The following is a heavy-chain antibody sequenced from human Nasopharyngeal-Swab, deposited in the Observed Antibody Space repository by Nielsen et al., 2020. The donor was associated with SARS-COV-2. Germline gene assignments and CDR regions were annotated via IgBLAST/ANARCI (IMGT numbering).Heavy chain of an antibody. Sequence: GSLRLSCTVSGDSIAYSTFYWGWIQQPPGKGLEWIGNIYYNGNTYQNPSLKSRLTISVDKSKNQFSLQLSSVTAADTAVYYCVRSSSWYYFDYWAQGTQVTVSS. CDR3: VRSSSWYYFDY. V-gene: IGHV4-39*01. D-gene: IGHD6-13*01. CDR1: GDSIAYSTFY. J-gene: IGHJ4*02. CDR2: IYYNGNT.